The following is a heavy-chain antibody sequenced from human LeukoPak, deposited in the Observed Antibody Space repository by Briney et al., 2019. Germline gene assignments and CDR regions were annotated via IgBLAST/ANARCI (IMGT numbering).Heavy chain of an antibody. V-gene: IGHV4-34*01. Sequence: TSETLSLTCAVYGGSFSGYYWSWIRQPPGKGLEWIGEINHSGSTNYNPSLKSRVTISVDTSKNQFSLKLSSVTAADTAVYYCARGRDFWSRDFDYWGQGTLVTVSS. D-gene: IGHD3-3*01. CDR2: INHSGST. CDR1: GGSFSGYY. J-gene: IGHJ4*02. CDR3: ARGRDFWSRDFDY.